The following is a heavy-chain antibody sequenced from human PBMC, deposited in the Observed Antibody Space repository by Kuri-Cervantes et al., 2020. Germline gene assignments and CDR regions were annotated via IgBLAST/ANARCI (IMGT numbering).Heavy chain of an antibody. V-gene: IGHV2-5*02. CDR2: IYWDDDK. J-gene: IGHJ3*02. D-gene: IGHD1-7*01. CDR3: ARGRLVELEAFDI. Sequence: SGPTLVKPTQTLTLTCTFSRFSHSITVLGVGWIRQPPGKALEWLALIYWDDDKRYSPSLNNRLTITKDTSKNQVVLTMTNMDPVDTATYYCARGRLVELEAFDIWGQGTMVTVSS. CDR1: RFSHSITVLG.